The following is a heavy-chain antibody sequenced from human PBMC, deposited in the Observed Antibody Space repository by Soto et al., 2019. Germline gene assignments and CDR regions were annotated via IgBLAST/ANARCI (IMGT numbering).Heavy chain of an antibody. CDR1: GFTFSSYS. Sequence: EVQLVESGGGLVQPGGSLRLSCAASGFTFSSYSMNWVRQAPGKGLEWVSYISSSSSTIYYADSVKGRFTISRDNAKNSLYLQMNSLRDEDTAVYYCARDLRAVAGRAFVYWGQGTLVTVSS. D-gene: IGHD6-19*01. V-gene: IGHV3-48*02. CDR3: ARDLRAVAGRAFVY. CDR2: ISSSSSTI. J-gene: IGHJ4*02.